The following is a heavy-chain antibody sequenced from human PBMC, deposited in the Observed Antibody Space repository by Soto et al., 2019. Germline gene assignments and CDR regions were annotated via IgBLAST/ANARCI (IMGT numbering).Heavy chain of an antibody. J-gene: IGHJ6*02. D-gene: IGHD6-25*01. CDR2: INHSGST. V-gene: IGHV4-34*01. CDR3: ARARRSPFSGYHYSGMDV. Sequence: SETLSLICAVYGGSFSGYYWSWIRQPPGKGLEWIGEINHSGSTNYHPSLKSRVTISVDTSKNQFSLKLSSVPAADTAVYYCARARRSPFSGYHYSGMDVWGQGTTVTVSS. CDR1: GGSFSGYY.